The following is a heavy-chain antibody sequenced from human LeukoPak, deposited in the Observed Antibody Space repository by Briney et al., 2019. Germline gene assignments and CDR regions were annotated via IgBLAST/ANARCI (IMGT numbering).Heavy chain of an antibody. D-gene: IGHD6-19*01. CDR3: ARRQWPQRPFGY. J-gene: IGHJ4*02. CDR2: IYYSGST. CDR1: GGSISSSSYY. V-gene: IGHV4-39*01. Sequence: SETLSLTCTVSGGSISSSSYYWGWIRQPPGKGLEWIGSIYYSGSTYYNPSLKSRVTISVDTSKNQFSLKLSSVTAADTAVYYCARRQWPQRPFGYWGQGTLVTVSS.